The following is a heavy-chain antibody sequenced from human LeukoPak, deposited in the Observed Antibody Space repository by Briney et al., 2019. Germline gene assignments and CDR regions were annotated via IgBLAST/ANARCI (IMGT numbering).Heavy chain of an antibody. V-gene: IGHV3-21*01. D-gene: IGHD4-17*01. J-gene: IGHJ4*02. Sequence: GGSLRLSCAASGFTFSSYSMNWVRQAPGKGLEWVSSISSSSSYIYYADSVRGRFTISRDNAKNSLYLQMNSLRAKDTAVYYCATGLYGDLTLFDYWGQGTLVTVSS. CDR1: GFTFSSYS. CDR3: ATGLYGDLTLFDY. CDR2: ISSSSSYI.